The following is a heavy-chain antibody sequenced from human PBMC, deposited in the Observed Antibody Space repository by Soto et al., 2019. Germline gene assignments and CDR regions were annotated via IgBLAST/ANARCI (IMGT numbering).Heavy chain of an antibody. CDR1: GFDFINNA. J-gene: IGHJ3*02. D-gene: IGHD2-21*02. Sequence: EAQLLESGGGLVQPGGSLRLSCTASGFDFINNAMAWVRQAPGKGLEWVSTISADISYTYYADSVKGRFTISRDNSKNTVYLQMNSLRADGTAVYYCANQNTAQMAWDIWCRGKMVTVSS. CDR2: ISADISYT. CDR3: ANQNTAQMAWDI. V-gene: IGHV3-23*01.